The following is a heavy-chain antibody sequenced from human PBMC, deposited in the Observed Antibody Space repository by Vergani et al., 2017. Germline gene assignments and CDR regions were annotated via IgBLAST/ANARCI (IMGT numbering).Heavy chain of an antibody. CDR3: AKDSRYCSSTSCDTERYYYYGMDV. CDR2: IYSGGST. Sequence: EVQLVESGGGLVQPGGSLRLSCAASGFTVSSNYMSWVRQAPGKGLEWVSVIYSGGSTYYADSVKGRFTISRHNSKNTLYLQMNSLRAEDTAVYYCAKDSRYCSSTSCDTERYYYYGMDVWGQGP. V-gene: IGHV3-53*04. J-gene: IGHJ6*02. CDR1: GFTVSSNY. D-gene: IGHD2-2*02.